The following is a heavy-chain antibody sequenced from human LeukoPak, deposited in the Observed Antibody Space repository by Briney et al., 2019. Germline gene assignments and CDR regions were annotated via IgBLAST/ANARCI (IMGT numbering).Heavy chain of an antibody. CDR1: GGFISSSSYY. CDR3: SRESGPFSPFGF. V-gene: IGHV4-39*07. Sequence: PSETLSLTCTVSGGFISSSSYYWGWIRQPPGKGLEWIGSIYYSGSTYYNPSLKSRVTISVDTSKNQVSLNLTSVTAADTAVYYCSRESGPFSPFGFWGQGTLVSVHS. J-gene: IGHJ4*02. D-gene: IGHD1-26*01. CDR2: IYYSGST.